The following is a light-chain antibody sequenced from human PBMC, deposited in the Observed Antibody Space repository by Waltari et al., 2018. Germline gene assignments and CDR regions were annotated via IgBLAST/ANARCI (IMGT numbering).Light chain of an antibody. CDR3: SSFTTRSTWV. CDR1: SSDIGNYAY. V-gene: IGLV2-14*03. Sequence: QFALTQPASVSGSPGQSLTISCTGTSSDIGNYAYVSWYQQHPGEAPKLILYDVSHRPSGVPNRFSGSKSDNTASLTISGLQAEDESDYYCSSFTTRSTWVFGGGTKLTVL. J-gene: IGLJ3*02. CDR2: DVS.